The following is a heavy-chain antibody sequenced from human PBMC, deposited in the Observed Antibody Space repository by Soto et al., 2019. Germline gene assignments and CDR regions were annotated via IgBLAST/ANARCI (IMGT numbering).Heavy chain of an antibody. CDR2: ISAYNGNT. Sequence: ASVKVSCKASGYTFTSYGISWVRQAPGQGLEWMGWISAYNGNTNYAQKLQGRVTMTTDTSTSTAYMELRSLRSDDTAVYYCARDWFGVLLRPEYFQHWGQGTLVTVSS. J-gene: IGHJ1*01. CDR3: ARDWFGVLLRPEYFQH. CDR1: GYTFTSYG. D-gene: IGHD3-10*01. V-gene: IGHV1-18*01.